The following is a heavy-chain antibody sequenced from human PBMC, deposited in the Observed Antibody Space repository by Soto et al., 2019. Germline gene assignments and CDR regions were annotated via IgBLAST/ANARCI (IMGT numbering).Heavy chain of an antibody. CDR1: GFTFSNYP. CDR3: ARETGLGVAAAGSFDS. J-gene: IGHJ4*02. V-gene: IGHV3-30*04. CDR2: ISYDGTRK. D-gene: IGHD6-13*01. Sequence: QVQLVESGGGVVQPGKSLRLSCAASGFTFSNYPMNWVSQAPGKGLEWVSVISYDGTRKYYADSVKGRFTISRDNSKNTLYLQMNSLRPEDTAVYYCARETGLGVAAAGSFDSWGQGARVTVSS.